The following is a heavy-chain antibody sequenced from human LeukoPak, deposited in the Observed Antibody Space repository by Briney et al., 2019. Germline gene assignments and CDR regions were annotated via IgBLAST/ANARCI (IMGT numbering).Heavy chain of an antibody. J-gene: IGHJ5*02. Sequence: SEILSLTCTVSGGSISSYYWSWIRQPPGKGLEWIGYIYYSRSTNYNPSLKSRVTISVDTSKNQFSLKLSSVTAADTAVYYCARRNYDFWSGSWFDPWGQGTLVTVSS. CDR1: GGSISSYY. D-gene: IGHD3-3*01. CDR2: IYYSRST. V-gene: IGHV4-59*01. CDR3: ARRNYDFWSGSWFDP.